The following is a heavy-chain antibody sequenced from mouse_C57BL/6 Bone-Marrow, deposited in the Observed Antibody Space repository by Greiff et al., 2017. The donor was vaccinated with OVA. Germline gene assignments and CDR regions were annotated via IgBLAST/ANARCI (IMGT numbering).Heavy chain of an antibody. CDR1: GYTFTSYW. D-gene: IGHD2-12*01. Sequence: QVQLQQPGAELVKPGASVKMSCKASGYTFTSYWITWVKQRPGQGLEWIGDIYPGSGSTNYNEKFKSKATLTVDTSSSTAYMQLSSQPSEDSAVYYCARSADYMNMDYWGQGTTLTVSS. J-gene: IGHJ2*01. V-gene: IGHV1-55*01. CDR2: IYPGSGST. CDR3: ARSADYMNMDY.